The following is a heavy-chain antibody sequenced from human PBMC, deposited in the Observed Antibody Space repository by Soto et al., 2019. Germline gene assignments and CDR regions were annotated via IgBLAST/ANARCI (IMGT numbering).Heavy chain of an antibody. CDR3: ARVGLVGATSEVHYYYYYGMDV. V-gene: IGHV1-69*13. CDR1: GGTFSSYA. CDR2: IIPIFGTA. D-gene: IGHD1-26*01. Sequence: AASVKVSCKASGGTFSSYAISWVRQAPGQGXEWMGGIIPIFGTANYAQKFQGRVTITADESTSTAYMELSSLRSEDTAVYYCARVGLVGATSEVHYYYYYGMDVWGQGTTVTVSS. J-gene: IGHJ6*02.